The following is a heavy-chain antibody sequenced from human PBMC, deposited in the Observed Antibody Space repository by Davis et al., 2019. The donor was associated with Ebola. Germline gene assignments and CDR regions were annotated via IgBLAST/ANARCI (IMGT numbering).Heavy chain of an antibody. V-gene: IGHV1-18*04. Sequence: AASVKVSCKASGYTFTSYGISWVRQAPGQGLEWMGWISAYNGNTNYAQNVQGRVTMTTDTSTSTAYMELRSLRSDDTAVYYCARGGITMMVVPRDYYYGLDVWGQGTTVTVSS. CDR1: GYTFTSYG. CDR3: ARGGITMMVVPRDYYYGLDV. D-gene: IGHD3-22*01. J-gene: IGHJ6*02. CDR2: ISAYNGNT.